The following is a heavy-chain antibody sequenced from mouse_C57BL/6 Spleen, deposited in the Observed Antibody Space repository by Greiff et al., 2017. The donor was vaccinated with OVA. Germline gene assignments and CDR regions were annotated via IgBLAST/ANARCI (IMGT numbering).Heavy chain of an antibody. Sequence: QVQLKESGAELARPGASVKLSCKASGYTFTSYGISWVKQRTGQGLEWIGEIYPRSGNTYYNEKFKGKATLTADKSSSTAYMELRSLTSEDSAVYFCARGGTTETWFAYWGQGTLVTVSA. CDR2: IYPRSGNT. V-gene: IGHV1-81*01. D-gene: IGHD1-1*01. CDR3: ARGGTTETWFAY. J-gene: IGHJ3*01. CDR1: GYTFTSYG.